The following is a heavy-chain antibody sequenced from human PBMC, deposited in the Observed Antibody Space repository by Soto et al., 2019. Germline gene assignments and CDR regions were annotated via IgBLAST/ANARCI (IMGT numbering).Heavy chain of an antibody. Sequence: NPSETLSLTCAVYGGSFSGYYWSWIRQPPGKGLEWIGEINHSGSTNYNPSLKSRVTISVDTSKNQFSLKLSSVTAADTAVYYCARGGGIVATITSWFDPWGQRTPVTVSS. CDR2: INHSGST. D-gene: IGHD5-12*01. J-gene: IGHJ5*02. CDR3: ARGGGIVATITSWFDP. CDR1: GGSFSGYY. V-gene: IGHV4-34*01.